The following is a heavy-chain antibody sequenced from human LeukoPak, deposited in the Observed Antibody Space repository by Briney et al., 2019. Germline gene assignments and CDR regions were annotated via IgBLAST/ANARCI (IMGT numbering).Heavy chain of an antibody. D-gene: IGHD3-10*01. CDR2: IKSKTDGGTT. V-gene: IGHV3-15*01. CDR3: ADLGDSAVG. J-gene: IGHJ4*02. Sequence: PGGSLRLSCAASGFTFSKAWMRWVRQSPGKGLEWVGRIKSKTDGGTTDYAAAVKGRFTISRDDSKSIRYLQMNSLKTEDTAVYYCADLGDSAVGWGQGTLVTVSS. CDR1: GFTFSKAW.